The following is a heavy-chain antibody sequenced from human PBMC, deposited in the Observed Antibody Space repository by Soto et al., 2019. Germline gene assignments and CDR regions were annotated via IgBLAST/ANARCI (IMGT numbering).Heavy chain of an antibody. CDR1: GFTLTRYS. CDR2: ISSTTNYI. V-gene: IGHV3-21*06. J-gene: IGHJ4*02. Sequence: GGSLRLSCASSGFTLTRYSMNWVRQAPGKGLEWVSSISSTTNYIYYGDSMKGRFTISRDNAKNSLYLEMNSLRAEDTAVYYCARESEDLTSNFDYWGQGTLVTVSS. CDR3: ARESEDLTSNFDY.